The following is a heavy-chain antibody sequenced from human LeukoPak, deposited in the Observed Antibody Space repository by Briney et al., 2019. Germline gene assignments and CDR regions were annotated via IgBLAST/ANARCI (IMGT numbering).Heavy chain of an antibody. CDR3: ARGEAYYDFWSGQIMT. V-gene: IGHV3-21*01. Sequence: PGGSLRLSCAASGFTFSSYSMNWIRQAPGKGLEWVSSISSSSSYIYYADSVKGRFTISRDNPKNSLYLQMNSLRAEDTSVYYCARGEAYYDFWSGQIMTWGQGTLVTVSS. D-gene: IGHD3-3*01. J-gene: IGHJ5*02. CDR2: ISSSSSYI. CDR1: GFTFSSYS.